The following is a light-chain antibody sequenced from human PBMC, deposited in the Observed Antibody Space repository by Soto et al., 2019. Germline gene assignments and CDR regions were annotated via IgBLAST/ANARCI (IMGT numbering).Light chain of an antibody. CDR2: EAS. CDR1: SSNVGSYIL. J-gene: IGLJ1*01. Sequence: SALTQPASVSGSPGQSITISCTGTSSNVGSYILVSWYQHHPGKAPKLMIYEASERPSGVSDRFSGSKSGNTASLTISGLQAEDEADYYCSSYTGGNPSYVFGTGTQLTVL. V-gene: IGLV2-14*02. CDR3: SSYTGGNPSYV.